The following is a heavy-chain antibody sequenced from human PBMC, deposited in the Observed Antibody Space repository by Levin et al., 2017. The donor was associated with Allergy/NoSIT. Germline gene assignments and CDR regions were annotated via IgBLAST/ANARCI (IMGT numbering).Heavy chain of an antibody. CDR1: GGSISNYY. Sequence: SETLSLTCTVSGGSISNYYWSWVRQPPGKGLEWIGYVYYSGSTNYSPFLKSRVTVSVDTSKNLFSLKLSSVTAADTAVYYCARGRVGTTTPFDYWGQGTLVTVSS. J-gene: IGHJ4*02. D-gene: IGHD1-26*01. CDR3: ARGRVGTTTPFDY. V-gene: IGHV4-59*01. CDR2: VYYSGST.